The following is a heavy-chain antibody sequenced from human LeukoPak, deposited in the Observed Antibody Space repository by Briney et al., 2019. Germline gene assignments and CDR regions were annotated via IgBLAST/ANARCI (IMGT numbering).Heavy chain of an antibody. CDR2: IGSSTTYI. V-gene: IGHV3-21*01. CDR1: GFTFTSYS. Sequence: GRSLRLSCAASGFTFTSYSMTWVRQAPGKGLGWVSSIGSSTTYIYYANSVKGRFTISRDNTKNSLYLQMNSLRAEDAAVYYCARAPTAAQYYFDSWGQGTLVTVSS. D-gene: IGHD6-13*01. J-gene: IGHJ4*01. CDR3: ARAPTAAQYYFDS.